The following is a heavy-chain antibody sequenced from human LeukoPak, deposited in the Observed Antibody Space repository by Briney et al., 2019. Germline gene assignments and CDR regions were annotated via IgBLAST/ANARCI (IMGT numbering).Heavy chain of an antibody. V-gene: IGHV1-2*02. CDR3: ARGLGITMIVGTFDY. Sequence: ASVKVSCKASGYTFTGYYMHWVRQAPGQGLEWMGWINPNSGGTNYAQKFQGRVTMTRDTSISTAYIELSRLRSDDTAVYYCARGLGITMIVGTFDYWGQGTLVTVSS. CDR2: INPNSGGT. D-gene: IGHD3-22*01. CDR1: GYTFTGYY. J-gene: IGHJ4*02.